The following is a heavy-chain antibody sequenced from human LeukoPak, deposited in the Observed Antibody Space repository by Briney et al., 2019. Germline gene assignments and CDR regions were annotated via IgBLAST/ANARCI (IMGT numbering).Heavy chain of an antibody. CDR1: GYSFTSYW. Sequence: GESLKISCKGYGYSFTSYWIGWVRQMPGKGVEWMGIIYPGDSDTRYSPSFQGQVTISADKSISTAYLQWSSLKASDTAMYYCARQMTTVTGRDDFDIWGQGTMVTVSS. V-gene: IGHV5-51*01. J-gene: IGHJ3*02. D-gene: IGHD4-17*01. CDR2: IYPGDSDT. CDR3: ARQMTTVTGRDDFDI.